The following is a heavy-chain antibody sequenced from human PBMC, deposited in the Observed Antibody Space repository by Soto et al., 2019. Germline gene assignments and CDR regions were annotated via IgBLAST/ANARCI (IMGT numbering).Heavy chain of an antibody. Sequence: QVQLVQSGDEVRKPGSSVKVSWRASGYILVSDSIAWVRQAPGQGLEWMGWISPYSGNTHYASKVQGRLTMTTDTSTSTAYMDLGSLTSDDSAVYYCAMVDNYVTPTPQDVWGQGTTVTVSS. CDR2: ISPYSGNT. V-gene: IGHV1-18*01. CDR3: AMVDNYVTPTPQDV. CDR1: GYILVSDS. D-gene: IGHD3-16*01. J-gene: IGHJ6*02.